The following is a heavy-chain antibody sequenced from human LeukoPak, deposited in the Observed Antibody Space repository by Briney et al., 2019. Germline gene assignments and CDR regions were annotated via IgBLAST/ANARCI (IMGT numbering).Heavy chain of an antibody. V-gene: IGHV5-51*01. CDR2: IYPGDSET. Sequence: GESLKISCKGSGYSFVSYWIAWVRQKPGKGLEWMGIIYPGDSETRYSPSFQGQVTISADKSLTTAYLQWSSLKASDTAMYYCARHVRSDYYYMDVWGKGTTVTVSS. J-gene: IGHJ6*03. CDR3: ARHVRSDYYYMDV. CDR1: GYSFVSYW.